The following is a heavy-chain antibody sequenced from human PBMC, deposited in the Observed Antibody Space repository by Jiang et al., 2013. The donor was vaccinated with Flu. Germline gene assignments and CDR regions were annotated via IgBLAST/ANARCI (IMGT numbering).Heavy chain of an antibody. CDR2: INPSGGGT. Sequence: EVRKPGASVKISCKTSGYTFTSYSLQWVRQAPGQGLEWVGRINPSGGGTTYTQKLQGRVIMTRDKSTSTFFLELSSLRSDDTAVYFCARDYGGESYKFDYWGQGTLVTVSS. CDR3: ARDYGGESYKFDY. J-gene: IGHJ4*02. V-gene: IGHV1-46*04. CDR1: GYTFTSYS. D-gene: IGHD4-23*01.